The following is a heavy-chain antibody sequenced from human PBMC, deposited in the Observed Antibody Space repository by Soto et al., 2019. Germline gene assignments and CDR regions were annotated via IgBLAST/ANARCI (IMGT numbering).Heavy chain of an antibody. V-gene: IGHV3-48*03. D-gene: IGHD3-3*01. CDR2: ISSSGSTI. Sequence: LTLSCAASGFTFSSYEMNWVRQAPGKGLEWVSYISSSGSTIYYADSVKGRFTISRDSAKSSLFLQMNSLRAEDTAVYYCARGPDCGSGHLPFDYWGQGTQVTVSS. CDR1: GFTFSSYE. CDR3: ARGPDCGSGHLPFDY. J-gene: IGHJ4*02.